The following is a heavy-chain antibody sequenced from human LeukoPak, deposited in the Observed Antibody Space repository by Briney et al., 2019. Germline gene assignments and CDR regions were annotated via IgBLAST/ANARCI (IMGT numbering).Heavy chain of an antibody. CDR2: IYPGDSDT. Sequence: GESLKISCKGSGYSFTSYWIGWVRQMPGKGLEWMGIIYPGDSDTRYSPSFQGQVTIPADKSISTAYLQWSSLKASDTAMYYCARHWHDYGDWFDPWGQGTLVTVSS. CDR1: GYSFTSYW. D-gene: IGHD4-17*01. V-gene: IGHV5-51*01. CDR3: ARHWHDYGDWFDP. J-gene: IGHJ5*02.